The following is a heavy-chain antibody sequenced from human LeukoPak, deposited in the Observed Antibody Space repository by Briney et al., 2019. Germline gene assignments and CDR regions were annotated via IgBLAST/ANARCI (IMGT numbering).Heavy chain of an antibody. D-gene: IGHD3-22*01. CDR3: ARKVYYDSGGYSAFDY. CDR2: IYHSGST. CDR1: GYSISSGYY. J-gene: IGHJ4*02. V-gene: IGHV4-38-2*02. Sequence: PSETLSLTCTVSGYSISSGYYWGWIRQPPGKGLEWIGSIYHSGSTYYNPSLKSRVTISVDTSKNQFSLKLSSVTAADTAVYYCARKVYYDSGGYSAFDYWGQGTLVTVSS.